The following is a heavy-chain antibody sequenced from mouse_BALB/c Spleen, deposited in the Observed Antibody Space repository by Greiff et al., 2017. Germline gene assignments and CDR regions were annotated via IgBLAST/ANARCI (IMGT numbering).Heavy chain of an antibody. CDR1: GYSITSDYA. V-gene: IGHV3-2*02. CDR3: ARRENSPGFDY. D-gene: IGHD4-1*01. CDR2: ISYSGST. J-gene: IGHJ2*01. Sequence: EVKLVESGPGLVKPSQSLSLTCTVTGYSITSDYAWNWIRQFPGNKLEWMGYISYSGSTSYNPSLKSRISITRDTSKNQFFLQLNSVTTEDTATYYCARRENSPGFDYWGQGTTLTVSS.